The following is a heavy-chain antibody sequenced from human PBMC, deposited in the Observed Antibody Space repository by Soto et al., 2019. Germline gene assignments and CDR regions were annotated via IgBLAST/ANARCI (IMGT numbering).Heavy chain of an antibody. J-gene: IGHJ4*02. CDR1: GFTFSNAW. CDR2: IKSKTDGGTT. Sequence: SLRLSCAASGFTFSNAWMSWVRQAPGKGLEWVGRIKSKTDGGTTDYAAPVKGRFTISRDDSKNTLYLQMNSLKTEDTAVYYCTTARIVGATTKRLDYWGQGTLVTVSS. CDR3: TTARIVGATTKRLDY. V-gene: IGHV3-15*01. D-gene: IGHD1-26*01.